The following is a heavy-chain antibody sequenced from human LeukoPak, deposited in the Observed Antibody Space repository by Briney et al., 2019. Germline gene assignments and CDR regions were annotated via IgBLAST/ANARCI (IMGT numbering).Heavy chain of an antibody. V-gene: IGHV3-30-3*01. CDR2: ISYDGSNK. J-gene: IGHJ4*02. CDR1: GFTFSSYA. Sequence: PGGSLRLSCAASGFTFSSYAMSWVRQAPGKGLEWVAVISYDGSNKYYADSVKGRFTISRDNSKNTLYLQMNSLRAEDTAVYYCARDQQGGGSYQVGPFDYWGQGTLVTVSS. D-gene: IGHD1-26*01. CDR3: ARDQQGGGSYQVGPFDY.